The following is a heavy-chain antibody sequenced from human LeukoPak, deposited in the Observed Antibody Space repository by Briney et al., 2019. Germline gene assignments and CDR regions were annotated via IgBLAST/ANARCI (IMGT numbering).Heavy chain of an antibody. CDR2: ISYDGSNK. Sequence: GGSLRLSCAASGFAFSSYGMHWVRQAPGKGLEWVAVISYDGSNKYYADSVKGRFTISRDNSKNTLYLQMNSLRVEDTAVYYCARDYKYAFDNWGQGTLVTVSS. D-gene: IGHD5-24*01. CDR1: GFAFSSYG. V-gene: IGHV3-30*03. J-gene: IGHJ4*02. CDR3: ARDYKYAFDN.